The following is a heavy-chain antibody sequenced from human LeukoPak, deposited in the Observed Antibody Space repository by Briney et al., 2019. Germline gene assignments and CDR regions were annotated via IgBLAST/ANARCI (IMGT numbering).Heavy chain of an antibody. Sequence: GASVKVSCKASGYTFTGYYMHWVRQAPGQGLEWMGWINPNSGGTNYAQKFQGWVTMTRDTSISTAYMELSRLRSDDTAVYYCAREGYCSGGSCPYYYYYGMDVWGQGTTVTVSS. D-gene: IGHD2-15*01. CDR2: INPNSGGT. CDR3: AREGYCSGGSCPYYYYYGMDV. V-gene: IGHV1-2*04. CDR1: GYTFTGYY. J-gene: IGHJ6*02.